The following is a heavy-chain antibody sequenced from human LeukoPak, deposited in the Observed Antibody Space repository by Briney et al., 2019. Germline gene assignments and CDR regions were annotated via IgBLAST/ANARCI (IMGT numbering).Heavy chain of an antibody. CDR2: IKEDGSEE. D-gene: IGHD2-2*01. J-gene: IGHJ3*01. CDR1: GFTFSNYG. CDR3: ARPRYCSSISCYFHAFDV. Sequence: GGSLRLSCAASGFTFSNYGMHWVRLAPGKGLEWVANIKEDGSEEYYVDSVKGRFTISRDNAKNSLYLQMNSLRAEDTAVYYCARPRYCSSISCYFHAFDVWGQGTMVTVSS. V-gene: IGHV3-7*01.